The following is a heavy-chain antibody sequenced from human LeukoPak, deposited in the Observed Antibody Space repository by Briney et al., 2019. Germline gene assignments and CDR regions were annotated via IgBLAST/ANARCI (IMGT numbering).Heavy chain of an antibody. D-gene: IGHD1-26*01. J-gene: IGHJ4*02. V-gene: IGHV1-69*04. CDR3: TRSGVGATFFDY. CDR2: IIPILGIA. CDR1: GGTFSSYA. Sequence: SVKVSCKAAGGTFSSYAISWVRQAPGQGLEWMGRIIPILGIANYAQKFQGRVTITADESTSTAYMELSSLRSEDTAVYYCTRSGVGATFFDYWGQGTLVTVSS.